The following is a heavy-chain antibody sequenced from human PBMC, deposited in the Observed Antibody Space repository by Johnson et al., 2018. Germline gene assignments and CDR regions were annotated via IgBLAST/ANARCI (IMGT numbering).Heavy chain of an antibody. J-gene: IGHJ1*01. D-gene: IGHD3-22*01. Sequence: QVQLVQSGGGVVQPGRSLRLSCAASGFTFSTYGMHWVRQAPGKGLEWVAVIWYDGSNKYYADSVKGRFTISRDNSKNTLYLQMNSLRAEEPAVYYCAKDLSYYDSSGYYHAEYFQHWGQGTLVTVSS. CDR1: GFTFSTYG. CDR3: AKDLSYYDSSGYYHAEYFQH. V-gene: IGHV3-33*06. CDR2: IWYDGSNK.